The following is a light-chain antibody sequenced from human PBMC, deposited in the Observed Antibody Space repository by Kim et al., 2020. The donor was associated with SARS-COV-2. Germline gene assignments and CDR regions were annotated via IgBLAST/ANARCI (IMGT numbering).Light chain of an antibody. Sequence: SPGESATLSGRASQSVSSNLAWYQQKPGQPPRLLIYGTSTRATGVPGSFSGSGSGTEFNLTISSLQSEDLAVYFCQQYHDWPPYTFGQGTKLEI. CDR3: QQYHDWPPYT. CDR2: GTS. J-gene: IGKJ2*01. CDR1: QSVSSN. V-gene: IGKV3-15*01.